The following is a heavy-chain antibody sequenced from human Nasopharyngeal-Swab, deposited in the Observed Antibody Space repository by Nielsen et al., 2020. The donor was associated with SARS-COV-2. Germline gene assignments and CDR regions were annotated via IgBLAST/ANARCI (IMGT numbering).Heavy chain of an antibody. D-gene: IGHD4-23*01. CDR1: GFTFSSYS. CDR2: ISSSSSYI. V-gene: IGHV3-21*01. J-gene: IGHJ4*02. CDR3: ARGGNSVY. Sequence: GESLKISCAASGFTFSSYSMNWVRQAPGKGLEWVSSISSSSSYIYYADSVKGRFTISRDNAKNSLYLQMNSLRAEDTAVYYCARGGNSVYWGQGTQVTVSS.